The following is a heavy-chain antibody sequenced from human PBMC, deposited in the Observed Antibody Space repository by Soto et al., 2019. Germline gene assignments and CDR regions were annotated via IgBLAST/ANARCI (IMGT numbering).Heavy chain of an antibody. CDR3: ASSRAAGAPDYYYYGMDV. CDR1: GFTFSSYG. V-gene: IGHV3-33*01. D-gene: IGHD6-13*01. Sequence: QVQLVESGGGVVQPGRSLRLSCAASGFTFSSYGMHWVRQAPGKGLEWVAVIWYDGSNKYYADSVKGRFTISRDNSKNTLYLQMNSLRAEDTAVYYCASSRAAGAPDYYYYGMDVWGQGTTVTVSS. CDR2: IWYDGSNK. J-gene: IGHJ6*02.